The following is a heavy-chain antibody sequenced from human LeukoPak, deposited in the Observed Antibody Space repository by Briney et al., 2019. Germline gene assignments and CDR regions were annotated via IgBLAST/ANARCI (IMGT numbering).Heavy chain of an antibody. CDR3: AKDLLVVPAAIPLAPDAFDI. V-gene: IGHV3-23*01. J-gene: IGHJ3*02. D-gene: IGHD2-2*01. CDR1: GFSVTSNY. Sequence: GGSLTLSCAASGFSVTSNYMSWVRQAPGKGLEWVSHISSSSTSKYYADSVKGRFTISRDNSKNTLYLQMNSLRAEDTAVYYCAKDLLVVPAAIPLAPDAFDIWGQGTMVTVSS. CDR2: ISSSSTSK.